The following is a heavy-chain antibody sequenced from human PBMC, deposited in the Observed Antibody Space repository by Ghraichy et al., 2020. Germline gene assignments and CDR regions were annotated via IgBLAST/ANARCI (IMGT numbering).Heavy chain of an antibody. CDR3: ARADTYYDFWSGYYTGGKFDY. V-gene: IGHV4-34*01. D-gene: IGHD3-3*01. J-gene: IGHJ4*02. Sequence: SETLSLTCAVYGGSFSGYYWSWIRQPPGKGLEWIGEINHSGSTNYNPSLKSRVTISVDTSKNQFSLKLSSVTAADTAVYYCARADTYYDFWSGYYTGGKFDYWGQGTLVTVSS. CDR2: INHSGST. CDR1: GGSFSGYY.